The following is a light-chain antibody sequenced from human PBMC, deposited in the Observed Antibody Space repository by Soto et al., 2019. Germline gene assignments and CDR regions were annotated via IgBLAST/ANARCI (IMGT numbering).Light chain of an antibody. Sequence: DIQMPQSPSSLSASVGDRVTISCRASQGISNYLAWYQLKPGEVPKLLIYAASTLQSGVPSRFSGSGSGTDFTLTISSLQPEDVATYYCQKYISATQTFGQGTKVDIK. J-gene: IGKJ1*01. CDR1: QGISNY. CDR3: QKYISATQT. CDR2: AAS. V-gene: IGKV1-27*01.